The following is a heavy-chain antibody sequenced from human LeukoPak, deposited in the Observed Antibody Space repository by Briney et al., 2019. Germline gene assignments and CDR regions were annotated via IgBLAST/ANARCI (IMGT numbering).Heavy chain of an antibody. J-gene: IGHJ5*02. V-gene: IGHV1-2*02. CDR1: GYTFTGYY. D-gene: IGHD1-26*01. CDR2: INPNSGGT. CDR3: ARDYGIEGGQPARLAYNWFDP. Sequence: GASVKVSCKASGYTFTGYYMHWVRQAPGQGLEWMGWINPNSGGTNYAQKFQGRVTMTRDTSISTAYMELSRLRSDDTAVYYCARDYGIEGGQPARLAYNWFDPWGQGTLVTVSS.